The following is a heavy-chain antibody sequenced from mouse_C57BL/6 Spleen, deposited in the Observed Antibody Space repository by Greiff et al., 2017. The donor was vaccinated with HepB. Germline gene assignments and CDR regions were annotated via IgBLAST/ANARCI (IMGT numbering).Heavy chain of an antibody. CDR3: ARIKKRVATYFAY. CDR2: TNPTNGRT. CDR1: GYTFTSYW. J-gene: IGHJ2*01. Sequence: QVQLQQPGAELVKAGASVKMSCKASGYTFTSYWMHWVKQRLGQGLEWFAETNPTNGRTYYNEKFKSKATLTVDKSSSTAYMLLSGPTFEASAVYYFARIKKRVATYFAYWGQGTTLTVSS. D-gene: IGHD1-1*01. V-gene: IGHV1S81*02.